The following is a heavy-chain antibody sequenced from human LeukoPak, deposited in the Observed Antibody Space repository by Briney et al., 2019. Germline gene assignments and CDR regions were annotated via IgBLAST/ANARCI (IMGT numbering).Heavy chain of an antibody. CDR3: ARGYDFWSGSLAPFDY. Sequence: PSETLSLTCTVSGGSISSYYWSWIRQPPGKGLEWIGYIYYSGSTNYNPSLKSRVTISVDTSKNQFSLKLSSVTAADTAVYYCARGYDFWSGSLAPFDYWGQGTLVTVSS. CDR1: GGSISSYY. CDR2: IYYSGST. D-gene: IGHD3-3*01. V-gene: IGHV4-59*01. J-gene: IGHJ4*02.